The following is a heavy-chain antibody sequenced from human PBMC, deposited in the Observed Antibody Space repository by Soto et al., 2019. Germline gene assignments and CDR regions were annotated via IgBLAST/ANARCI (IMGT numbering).Heavy chain of an antibody. Sequence: GGSLRLSCAASGFTFSSYAMHWVRQAPGKGLEWVAVISYDGSNKYYAESVKGRFTISRDNSKNSLYLQMNSLRAEDTAVYYCARGDPQAWRDSSWFTYYYGMDVWGQGTTVTVSS. CDR2: ISYDGSNK. D-gene: IGHD6-13*01. J-gene: IGHJ6*02. V-gene: IGHV3-30-3*01. CDR3: ARGDPQAWRDSSWFTYYYGMDV. CDR1: GFTFSSYA.